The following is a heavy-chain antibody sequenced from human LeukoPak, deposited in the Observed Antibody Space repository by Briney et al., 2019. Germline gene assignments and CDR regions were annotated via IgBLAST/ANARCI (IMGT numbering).Heavy chain of an antibody. CDR2: ISHSGST. J-gene: IGHJ4*02. V-gene: IGHV4-39*01. CDR3: ARQQGYYYDSSGYYLGSPYYFDY. CDR1: GDSISSHKWW. D-gene: IGHD3-22*01. Sequence: SSETLSLTCTVSGDSISSHKWWWCWVRQPPGKGLEWIGEISHSGSTSYNPSLKSRVTISVDTSKNQFSLKLSSVTAADTAVYYCARQQGYYYDSSGYYLGSPYYFDYWGQGTLVTVSS.